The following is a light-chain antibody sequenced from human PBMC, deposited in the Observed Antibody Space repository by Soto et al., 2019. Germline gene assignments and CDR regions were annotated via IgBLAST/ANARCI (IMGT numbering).Light chain of an antibody. CDR2: DAS. CDR1: QSISRY. Sequence: EIALTQSPATLSLSPGERATLSCRASQSISRYLAWYQQKPGQAPRLLIYDASNRATGIPARFSGSGSGTDFTLTISSLEPEDFAVYYCQQYGSSLYTFGQGTKLEIK. V-gene: IGKV3-11*01. CDR3: QQYGSSLYT. J-gene: IGKJ2*01.